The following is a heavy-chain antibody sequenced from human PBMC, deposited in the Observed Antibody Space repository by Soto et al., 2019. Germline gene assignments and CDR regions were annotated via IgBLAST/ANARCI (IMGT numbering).Heavy chain of an antibody. V-gene: IGHV1-69*06. CDR3: AREGRGKKAGYNGLVSLGY. CDR2: IIPIFNST. J-gene: IGHJ4*02. CDR1: GSRFSNYV. Sequence: SVKVSCKVSGSRFSNYVISWVRQAPGHGLEWLGRIIPIFNSTKYAQSFQGRVTITADRSTSTASLELSSLRSDDTAVYYCAREGRGKKAGYNGLVSLGYWGQGTLVTVSS. D-gene: IGHD2-2*02.